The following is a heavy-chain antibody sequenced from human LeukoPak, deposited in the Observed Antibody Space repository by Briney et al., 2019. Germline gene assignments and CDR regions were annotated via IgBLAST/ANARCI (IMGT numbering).Heavy chain of an antibody. CDR2: IYYSGST. CDR3: ARSSIAARPNFDY. Sequence: SETLSLTCTVSGGSISSYYWSWIRQPPGMGLEWIGYIYYSGSTNYNPSLKSRVTISVDTSKNQFSLKLSSVTAADTAVYYCARSSIAARPNFDYWGQGTLVTVSS. J-gene: IGHJ4*02. CDR1: GGSISSYY. D-gene: IGHD6-6*01. V-gene: IGHV4-59*01.